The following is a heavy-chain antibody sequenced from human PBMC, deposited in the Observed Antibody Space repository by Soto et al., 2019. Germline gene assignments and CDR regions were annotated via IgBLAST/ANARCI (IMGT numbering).Heavy chain of an antibody. Sequence: QVQLQESGPGLVKPSETLSLTCTVSGGSVSSGSYYWSWIRQPPGKGLEWIGYIYYSGSTNYHPSLKSRVTISVDTSKNLFSLKLSSVAAADTAVYYCARRIRGATFRDDAFDIWGQGTMVTFSS. CDR3: ARRIRGATFRDDAFDI. CDR2: IYYSGST. CDR1: GGSVSSGSYY. V-gene: IGHV4-61*01. D-gene: IGHD1-26*01. J-gene: IGHJ3*02.